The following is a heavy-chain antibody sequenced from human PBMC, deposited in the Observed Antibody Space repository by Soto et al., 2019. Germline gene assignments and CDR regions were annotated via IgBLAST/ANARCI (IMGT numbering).Heavy chain of an antibody. CDR1: GGSISRYY. J-gene: IGHJ5*02. CDR3: ARPHGGSSGWDNWFDP. Sequence: QVQLQESGPGLVKPSETLSLTCTVSGGSISRYYWSWIRQPPGKGLEWIGYIYYSGSINYNPSLKSRVTISVDTSKNQFSLKLSSVTAADTAVYYCARPHGGSSGWDNWFDPWGQGTLVTVSS. V-gene: IGHV4-59*01. CDR2: IYYSGSI. D-gene: IGHD6-25*01.